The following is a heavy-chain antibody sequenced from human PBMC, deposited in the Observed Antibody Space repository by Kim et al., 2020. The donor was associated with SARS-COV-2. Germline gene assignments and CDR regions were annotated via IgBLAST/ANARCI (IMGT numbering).Heavy chain of an antibody. CDR3: ARAPPVTEWFDP. CDR1: GGSVSSGSYY. V-gene: IGHV4-61*01. J-gene: IGHJ5*02. CDR2: IYYSGST. Sequence: SETLSLTCTVSGGSVSSGSYYWSWIRQPPGKGLEWIGYIYYSGSTNYNPSLKSRVTISVDTSKNQFSLKLSSVTAADTAVYYCARAPPVTEWFDPWGQGTLVTVSS. D-gene: IGHD2-21*02.